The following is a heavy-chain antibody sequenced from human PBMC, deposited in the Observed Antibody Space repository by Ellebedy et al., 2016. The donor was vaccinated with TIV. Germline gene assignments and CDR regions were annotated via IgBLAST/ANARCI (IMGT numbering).Heavy chain of an antibody. CDR3: AKDQIAGDGRWVFDL. CDR2: LYGSGRGI. CDR1: GFTFSSFA. V-gene: IGHV3-23*01. J-gene: IGHJ3*01. Sequence: PGGSLRLSCAASGFTFSSFAMGWVRQTPGKGLEGVSGLYGSGRGIFYSDSVKGRFTISRDNSKNTLYLQMNSLRAEDTGIYYCAKDQIAGDGRWVFDLWGQGTVVTVSS. D-gene: IGHD5-24*01.